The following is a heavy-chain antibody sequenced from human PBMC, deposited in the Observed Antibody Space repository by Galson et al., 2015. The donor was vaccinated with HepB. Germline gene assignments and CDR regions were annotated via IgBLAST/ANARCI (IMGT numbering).Heavy chain of an antibody. CDR3: ARGVWVGATNYGMDV. CDR2: INTNTGNP. J-gene: IGHJ6*02. D-gene: IGHD1-26*01. V-gene: IGHV7-4-1*02. Sequence: SVKVSCKASGYTFSSNAVNWVRQAPGQGLEWMGWINTNTGNPTYAQGFTGRFVFSLDTSVSTAYLQISTLRAEDTAVYYCARGVWVGATNYGMDVWGQGTTVTVSS. CDR1: GYTFSSNA.